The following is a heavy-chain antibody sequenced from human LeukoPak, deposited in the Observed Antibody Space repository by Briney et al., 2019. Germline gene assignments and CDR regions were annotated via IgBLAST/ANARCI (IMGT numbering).Heavy chain of an antibody. D-gene: IGHD6-6*01. CDR2: IYWDDDK. V-gene: IGHV2-5*02. J-gene: IGHJ4*02. CDR1: GFSLSTSGVG. Sequence: ESGPTQVIPTQTWTLIHYFSGFSLSTSGVGVGWIRQPPGKALEWLALIYWDDDKRYSPSLKSRLTITKDTSKNQVVLTMTNMDPVDTATYYCAHRWGIAARYGDPFEYWGQGTLVTVSS. CDR3: AHRWGIAARYGDPFEY.